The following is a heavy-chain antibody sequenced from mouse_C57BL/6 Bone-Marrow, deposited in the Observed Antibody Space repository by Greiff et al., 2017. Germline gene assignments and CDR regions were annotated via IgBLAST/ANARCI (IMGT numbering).Heavy chain of an antibody. CDR1: GYTFTDYN. CDR3: ARPPYSNRGYYYAMDY. J-gene: IGHJ4*01. CDR2: INPNNGGT. D-gene: IGHD2-5*01. V-gene: IGHV1-22*01. Sequence: VQLQQSGPELVKPGASVKMSCKASGYTFTDYNMHWVKQSHGKSLEWIGYINPNNGGTSYNQKFKGKATLTVNKSSSTAYMELHSLTSEDSAVYYCARPPYSNRGYYYAMDYWGKGNSVTVSS.